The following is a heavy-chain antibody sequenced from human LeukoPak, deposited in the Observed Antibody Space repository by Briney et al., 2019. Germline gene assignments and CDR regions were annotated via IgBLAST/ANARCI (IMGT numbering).Heavy chain of an antibody. Sequence: PSETLSLTCTVSGGSISSYYWSWIRQPPGKGLEWIGYIYYSGSTNYNPSLKSRVTISVDTSKNQFPLKLSSVTAADTAVYYCARGEGWLANDYWGQGTLVTVSS. J-gene: IGHJ4*02. V-gene: IGHV4-59*01. D-gene: IGHD5-24*01. CDR3: ARGEGWLANDY. CDR2: IYYSGST. CDR1: GGSISSYY.